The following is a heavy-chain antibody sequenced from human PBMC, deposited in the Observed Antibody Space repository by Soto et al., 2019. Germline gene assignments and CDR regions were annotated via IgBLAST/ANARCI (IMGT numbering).Heavy chain of an antibody. Sequence: QVQLVQSGAEVQKPGSSVKVSCKASGGTFSSYAISWVRQAPGQGLEWMGGIIPIFGTANYAQKFQGRVTITADESTSTADMELSSLRSEDTAVYYCARPRTTMLGSSYGELGFDYWGQGTLVTVSS. V-gene: IGHV1-69*01. CDR3: ARPRTTMLGSSYGELGFDY. D-gene: IGHD5-18*01. J-gene: IGHJ4*02. CDR2: IIPIFGTA. CDR1: GGTFSSYA.